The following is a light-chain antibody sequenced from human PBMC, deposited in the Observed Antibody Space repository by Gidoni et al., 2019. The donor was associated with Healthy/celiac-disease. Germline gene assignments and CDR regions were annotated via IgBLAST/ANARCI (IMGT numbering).Light chain of an antibody. Sequence: DIHMSQSPPTLSASVGDRVTITFRGSQSTSSWLSWYQQKPGKAPKLLIYKASSLESGVPSRFSGSGSGTEFTLTISSMQPDDFATYYCQQYNSYTPLTFGGGTKVEIK. V-gene: IGKV1-5*03. CDR1: QSTSSW. CDR2: KAS. CDR3: QQYNSYTPLT. J-gene: IGKJ4*01.